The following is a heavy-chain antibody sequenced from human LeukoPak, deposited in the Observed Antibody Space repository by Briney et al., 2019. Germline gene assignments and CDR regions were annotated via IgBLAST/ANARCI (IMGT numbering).Heavy chain of an antibody. CDR1: GGSFSGYY. D-gene: IGHD1-26*01. V-gene: IGHV4-34*01. J-gene: IGHJ5*02. Sequence: SETLSLTCAAYGGSFSGYYWSWIRQPPGKGLEWIGEINHSGSTNYNPSLKSRVTISVDTSKNQFSLKLSSVTAADTAVYYCARGPPSWGPYNWFDPWGQGTLVTVSS. CDR2: INHSGST. CDR3: ARGPPSWGPYNWFDP.